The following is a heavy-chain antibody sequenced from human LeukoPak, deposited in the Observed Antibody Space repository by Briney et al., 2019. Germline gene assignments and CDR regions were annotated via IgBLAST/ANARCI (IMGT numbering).Heavy chain of an antibody. CDR2: IYYSGST. Sequence: SETLSLTCTVSGGSISSYYWSWIRQPPGKGLEWIGYIYYSGSTNYNPSLKSRVTISVDTSKNQFSLKLSSVTAAATAVYYCARGYYSNYVDYWGQGTLVTVSS. V-gene: IGHV4-59*01. CDR3: ARGYYSNYVDY. CDR1: GGSISSYY. J-gene: IGHJ4*02. D-gene: IGHD4-11*01.